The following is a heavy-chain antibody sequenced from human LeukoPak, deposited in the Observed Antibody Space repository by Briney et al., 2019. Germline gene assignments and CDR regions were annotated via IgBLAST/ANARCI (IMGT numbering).Heavy chain of an antibody. J-gene: IGHJ4*02. CDR2: IKQDGSEK. D-gene: IGHD1-26*01. CDR3: ARVVEWELPYFDY. V-gene: IGHV3-7*01. CDR1: GSTFSSYW. Sequence: PGGSLRLSCAASGSTFSSYWMSWVRQAPGKGLEWVANIKQDGSEKYYVDSVKGRFTISRDNAKNSLYLQMNSLRAEDTAVYYCARVVEWELPYFDYWGQGTLVTVSS.